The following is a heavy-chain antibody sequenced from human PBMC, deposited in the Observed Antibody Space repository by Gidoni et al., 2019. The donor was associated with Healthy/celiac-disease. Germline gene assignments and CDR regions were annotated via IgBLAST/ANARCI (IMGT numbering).Heavy chain of an antibody. CDR2: INHSGST. V-gene: IGHV4-34*01. J-gene: IGHJ3*02. Sequence: QVQLQQWGAGLLQPSETLYLTCALSGGSFSGYYWSGIRQPPGKGLEWIGEINHSGSTNYNPSLKSRVTISVDTSKNQFSLKLSSVTAADTAVYYCASGYCSSISCWAFDIWGQGTMVTVSS. D-gene: IGHD2-2*01. CDR1: GGSFSGYY. CDR3: ASGYCSSISCWAFDI.